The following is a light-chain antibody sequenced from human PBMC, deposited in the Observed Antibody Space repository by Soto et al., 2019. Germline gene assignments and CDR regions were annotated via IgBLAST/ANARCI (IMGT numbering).Light chain of an antibody. CDR1: SSDVGAYDY. CDR2: EVN. V-gene: IGLV2-8*01. J-gene: IGLJ3*02. CDR3: SSFAANDNVV. Sequence: QSALTQPPSASRSPGQSLTISCTGTSSDVGAYDYVCWYQQHPGKAPKLMIYEVNKRPSGVPDRFSGSKSGNTASLTVSGLQAGDEADYYCSSFAANDNVVFGGGTKVTVL.